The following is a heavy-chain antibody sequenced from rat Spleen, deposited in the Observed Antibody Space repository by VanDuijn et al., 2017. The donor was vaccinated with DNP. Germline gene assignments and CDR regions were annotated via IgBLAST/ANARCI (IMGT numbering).Heavy chain of an antibody. CDR1: GFTFNNFP. J-gene: IGHJ2*01. CDR3: ASWAPIAPISTSNY. CDR2: ITSDGLLT. D-gene: IGHD1-2*01. Sequence: DVQVIESGGGLVQPGRSMKLSCVASGFTFNNFPMAWVRQAPAKGLEWVATITSDGLLTYFGDSVEGRFTISRDNAKNSLFLQMDSLRSGDTATYYCASWAPIAPISTSNYWGQGVMVTVSS. V-gene: IGHV5-46*01.